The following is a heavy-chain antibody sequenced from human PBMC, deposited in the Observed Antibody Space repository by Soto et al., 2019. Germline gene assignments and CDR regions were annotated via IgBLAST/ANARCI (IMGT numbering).Heavy chain of an antibody. D-gene: IGHD6-19*01. J-gene: IGHJ6*02. V-gene: IGHV1-69*06. CDR1: GGTFSSYA. Sequence: QVQLVQSGAEVRKPGSSVKVSCKASGGTFSSYAISWVRQAPGHGLEWLGGIIPFFGTTNYAQKFQGRVTISADTSTTTVHMELSSLRAEDTAVYYCARDSGIAVVVTPHFYNGWDVWCQGTTVTVSS. CDR2: IIPFFGTT. CDR3: ARDSGIAVVVTPHFYNGWDV.